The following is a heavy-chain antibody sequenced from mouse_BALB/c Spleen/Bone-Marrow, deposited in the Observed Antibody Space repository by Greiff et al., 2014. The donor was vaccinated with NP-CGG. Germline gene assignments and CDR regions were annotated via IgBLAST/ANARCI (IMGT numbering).Heavy chain of an antibody. CDR1: GYTFTSYW. CDR2: IYPSASYT. J-gene: IGHJ2*01. D-gene: IGHD1-1*01. V-gene: IGHV1-69*02. CDR3: TRGDDSYGGAPY. Sequence: VQLQQSGAELVRPGASVKLSCKASGYTFTSYWINWVKQRPGQGLEWIGNIYPSASYTNYNQKFKDKATLTVDKSSSTAYMQLSSPTSEDSAVYYCTRGDDSYGGAPYWGQGTTLTVSS.